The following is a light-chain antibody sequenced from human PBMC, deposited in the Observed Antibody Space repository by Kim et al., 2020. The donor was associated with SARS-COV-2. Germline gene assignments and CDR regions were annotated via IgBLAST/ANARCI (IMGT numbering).Light chain of an antibody. J-gene: IGLJ1*01. Sequence: PGQTATMTCGGDNIGSKSVHWYQQRPGQAPVLVIYDDGERPSGIPERFSGSNSRNTATLTITMVEAGDEADYYCQVWDATKDRYVFGSGTKVTVL. CDR2: DDG. CDR3: QVWDATKDRYV. CDR1: NIGSKS. V-gene: IGLV3-21*02.